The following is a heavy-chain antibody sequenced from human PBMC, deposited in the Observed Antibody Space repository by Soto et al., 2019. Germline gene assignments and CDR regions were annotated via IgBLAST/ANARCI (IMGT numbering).Heavy chain of an antibody. CDR1: GFSFSDYS. Sequence: EVQLLESGGALVQPGGSLRLSCAASGFSFSDYSMTWVRQAPGRGLEWVSTLTPAGTTFYADSVKGRFTISGDNYRNTLSLQMYNLRAEDTARYYCAKRATTVPTPGNYFDCWGQGTLVTVSS. J-gene: IGHJ4*02. CDR2: LTPAGTT. D-gene: IGHD2-15*01. CDR3: AKRATTVPTPGNYFDC. V-gene: IGHV3-23*01.